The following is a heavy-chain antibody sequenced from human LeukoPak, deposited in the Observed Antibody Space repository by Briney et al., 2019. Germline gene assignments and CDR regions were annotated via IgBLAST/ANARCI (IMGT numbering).Heavy chain of an antibody. D-gene: IGHD3-9*01. CDR3: ARDLAGGSGDNF. V-gene: IGHV1-24*01. J-gene: IGHJ1*01. CDR1: EYRLTELS. Sequence: GASVKVSCKVSEYRLTELSMHWVRLAPGKGLEWMGGFDPEDVDTIYAQKFQGRVTITADKSTSTAYMELSSLRSEDTAVYYCARDLAGGSGDNFWGQGTLVTVSS. CDR2: FDPEDVDT.